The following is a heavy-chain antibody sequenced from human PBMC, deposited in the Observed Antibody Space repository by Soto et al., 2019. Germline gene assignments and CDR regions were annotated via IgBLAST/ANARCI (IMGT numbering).Heavy chain of an antibody. J-gene: IGHJ6*02. CDR3: ARIKRCSSSSCQNAMDV. CDR2: IYYSGSA. D-gene: IGHD2-2*01. V-gene: IGHV4-31*03. CDR1: GGSISSGGYY. Sequence: PSETLSLTCTVSGGSISSGGYYWSWIRQHPGKGLEWIGYIYYSGSAYYNPSLKSRLTISIDTSKNQFSLKLNSLTAADTAVYYCARIKRCSSSSCQNAMDVWGQGTTVT.